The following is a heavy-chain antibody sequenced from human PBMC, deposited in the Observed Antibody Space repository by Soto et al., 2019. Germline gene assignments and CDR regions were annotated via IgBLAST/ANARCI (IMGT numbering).Heavy chain of an antibody. J-gene: IGHJ6*02. CDR2: INHSGST. D-gene: IGHD3-22*01. Sequence: XGTLALTCAVYGGSFSGYYWSWIRQPPGKGLEWIGEINHSGSTNYNPSLKSRVTISVDTSKNQFSLKLSSVTAADTAVYYCARGGRDSSNHYRPHYYYGMDVWGQGTTVTVSS. CDR3: ARGGRDSSNHYRPHYYYGMDV. CDR1: GGSFSGYY. V-gene: IGHV4-34*01.